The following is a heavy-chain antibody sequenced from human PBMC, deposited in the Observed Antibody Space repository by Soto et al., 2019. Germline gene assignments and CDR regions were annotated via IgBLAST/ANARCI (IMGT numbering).Heavy chain of an antibody. CDR2: VHHSWGS. Sequence: QVELQESGPGLVKPSVTLSLSCTVSGGSISSYYWSWFRQSPGKRMEWVGYVHHSWGSSYNPSLQSRVARALDTTNSQSSLKVTSVTATATAETDGAQRGFGRRHGFVDVWGQGTTVTVSS. CDR3: AQRGFGRRHGFVDV. CDR1: GGSISSYY. V-gene: IGHV4-59*08. J-gene: IGHJ6*02. D-gene: IGHD3-10*01.